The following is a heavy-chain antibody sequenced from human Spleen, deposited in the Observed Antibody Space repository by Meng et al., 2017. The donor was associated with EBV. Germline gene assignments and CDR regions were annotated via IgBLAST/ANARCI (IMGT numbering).Heavy chain of an antibody. D-gene: IGHD3-10*01. CDR3: ASESGRGFTPDY. CDR2: LIPDFGTP. J-gene: IGHJ4*02. CDR1: GGAFRYSA. V-gene: IGHV1-69*12. Sequence: QVPVLNAGAGVKKPGSSVKGSCKASGGAFRYSAISWVRQAPGQGLEWMGGLIPDFGTPDYAPNYQDRVTITADESTSTAYMDLSGLRSDDTAMYYCASESGRGFTPDYWGQGTLVTVSS.